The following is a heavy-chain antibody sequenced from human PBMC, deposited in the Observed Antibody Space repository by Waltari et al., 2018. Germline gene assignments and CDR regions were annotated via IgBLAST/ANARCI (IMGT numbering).Heavy chain of an antibody. D-gene: IGHD1-26*01. CDR1: GYSISSGYY. V-gene: IGHV4-38-2*01. CDR3: ARRGGELGYFDY. CDR2: IYHSGST. J-gene: IGHJ4*02. Sequence: QVQLQESGPGLVKPSETLSLTCAVSGYSISSGYYWGWIRQPPGKGLEWIGSIYHSGSTYDNPSLKSRVTISVDTSKNQVSLKLSSGTAADTAVYYCARRGGELGYFDYWGQGTLVTVSS.